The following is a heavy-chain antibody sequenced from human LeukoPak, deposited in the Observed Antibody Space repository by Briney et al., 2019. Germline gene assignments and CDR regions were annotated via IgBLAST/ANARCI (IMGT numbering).Heavy chain of an antibody. CDR2: ISYDGSNK. Sequence: PGGSLRLSCAASGFTFSSYAMHWVRQAPGKGLEWVAVISYDGSNKYYADSVKGRFTISRDNSKNTLYLQMNSLRAEDTAVYYCARGGLPAYSSGWYGFDYWGQGTLVTVSS. CDR3: ARGGLPAYSSGWYGFDY. D-gene: IGHD6-19*01. V-gene: IGHV3-30*04. CDR1: GFTFSSYA. J-gene: IGHJ4*02.